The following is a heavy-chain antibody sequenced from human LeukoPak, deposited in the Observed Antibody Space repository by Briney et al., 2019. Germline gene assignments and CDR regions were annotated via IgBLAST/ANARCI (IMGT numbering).Heavy chain of an antibody. CDR3: ARHTRYSSSSRVFDY. D-gene: IGHD6-6*01. J-gene: IGHJ4*02. Sequence: GESLQISCQGSGYSFTTYWIGWVRQMPGKGLEWMGIIYPGDSDTKYSPSFQGQVTISADKSINTAYLQWSSLKASDTAVYYCARHTRYSSSSRVFDYWGQGTLVTVSS. V-gene: IGHV5-51*01. CDR2: IYPGDSDT. CDR1: GYSFTTYW.